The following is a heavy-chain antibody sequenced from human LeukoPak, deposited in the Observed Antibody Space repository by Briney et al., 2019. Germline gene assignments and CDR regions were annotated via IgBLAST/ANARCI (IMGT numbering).Heavy chain of an antibody. CDR3: AKMIPATPDYFDY. V-gene: IGHV4-39*07. CDR2: IYYSGST. D-gene: IGHD2-15*01. CDR1: GGSISSSSYY. Sequence: PSETLSLTWTVSGGSISSSSYYWGWIRQPPGKGLEWIGSIYYSGSTYYNPSLKSRVIISVDKSRNQFSLNLTSVTDADTAIYYCAKMIPATPDYFDYWGQGILVIVS. J-gene: IGHJ4*02.